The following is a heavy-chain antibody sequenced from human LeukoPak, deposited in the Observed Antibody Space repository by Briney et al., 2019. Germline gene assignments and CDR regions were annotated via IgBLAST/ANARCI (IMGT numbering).Heavy chain of an antibody. CDR3: ARGVDCRLCRLSTPYYYYGMDV. Sequence: SETLSLTCAVYGGSFSGYYWSWIRQPPGKGLEGSGEINQSGSTNYNPSLKRRVTISGDTSENEFSVNLSSVTDADTTVYYCARGVDCRLCRLSTPYYYYGMDVWGQGTTVTVSS. D-gene: IGHD2-8*02. V-gene: IGHV4-34*01. CDR2: INQSGST. J-gene: IGHJ6*02. CDR1: GGSFSGYY.